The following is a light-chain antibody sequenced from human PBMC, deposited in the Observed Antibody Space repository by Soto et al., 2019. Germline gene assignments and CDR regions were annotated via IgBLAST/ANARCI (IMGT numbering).Light chain of an antibody. CDR3: QQSYSTPFT. J-gene: IGKJ2*01. V-gene: IGKV1-39*01. Sequence: IQLTQSPSSLSASVGDRVSITCRASQDIKTYLAWYQQKQGKAPKLLISGTFTLQSGVPSRFNGSGSGTDFTLTISSLHPEDFATYYCQQSYSTPFTFGQGTKLEIK. CDR2: GTF. CDR1: QDIKTY.